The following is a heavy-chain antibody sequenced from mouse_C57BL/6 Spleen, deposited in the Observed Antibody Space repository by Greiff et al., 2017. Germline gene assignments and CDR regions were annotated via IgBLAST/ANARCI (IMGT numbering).Heavy chain of an antibody. CDR2: ISYDGSN. CDR3: ARRRGYFDY. V-gene: IGHV3-6*01. Sequence: VQLQQSGPGLVKPSQSLSLTCSVTGYSITSGYYWNWIRQFPGNKLEWMGYISYDGSNNYNPSLKNRISITRDTSKNQFFLKLNSVTTEDTATYYCARRRGYFDYWGQGTTLTVSS. CDR1: GYSITSGYY. J-gene: IGHJ2*01.